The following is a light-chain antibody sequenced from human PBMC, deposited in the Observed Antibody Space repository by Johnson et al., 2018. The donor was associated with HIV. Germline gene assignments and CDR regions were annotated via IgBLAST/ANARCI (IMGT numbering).Light chain of an antibody. CDR2: EDN. Sequence: QSVLTQPPSVSAAPGQTVNISCSGNVSNIESYFVSWYQQLPGAAPTLLIYEDNKRPSGIPDRFSGSKSGATATLGITVLQTGDEADYYCGIGDASLSPSYVFGSGTTITVL. V-gene: IGLV1-51*02. J-gene: IGLJ1*01. CDR3: GIGDASLSPSYV. CDR1: VSNIESYF.